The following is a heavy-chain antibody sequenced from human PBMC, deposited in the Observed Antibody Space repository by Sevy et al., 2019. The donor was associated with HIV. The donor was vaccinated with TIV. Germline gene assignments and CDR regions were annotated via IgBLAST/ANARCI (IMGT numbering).Heavy chain of an antibody. V-gene: IGHV3-21*01. J-gene: IGHJ4*02. CDR1: GFTFSSYR. D-gene: IGHD1-1*01. CDR3: ARAVLEISTWRSDY. CDR2: ISSTSAYI. Sequence: GGSLRLSCAASGFTFSSYRMTWVRQAPGKGQEWVSCISSTSAYIKYADSVKGRFTISRDNAKNLLYLQMDSLRAEDTAVYYCARAVLEISTWRSDYWGQGTLVTVSS.